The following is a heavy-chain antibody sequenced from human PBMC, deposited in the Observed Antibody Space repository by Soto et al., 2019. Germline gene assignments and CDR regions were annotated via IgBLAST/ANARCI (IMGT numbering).Heavy chain of an antibody. Sequence: EVQLLESGGGLVQPGGSLRLSCAASGFTFSSYAMSWVRQAPGKGLEWVSAISGSGGSTYYADSVKGRFTISRDNSKNTLHLRMNSLRAEDTAVYYCASHNSGVPHLYYFDYWGQGSLVTVSS. CDR2: ISGSGGST. V-gene: IGHV3-23*01. D-gene: IGHD1-1*01. CDR1: GFTFSSYA. CDR3: ASHNSGVPHLYYFDY. J-gene: IGHJ4*02.